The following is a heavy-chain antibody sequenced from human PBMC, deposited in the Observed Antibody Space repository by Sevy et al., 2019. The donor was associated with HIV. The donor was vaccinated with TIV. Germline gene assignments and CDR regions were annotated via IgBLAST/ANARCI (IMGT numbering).Heavy chain of an antibody. Sequence: GESLKISCKGSGYIFPSSWIGWVGQMPGKGLEGLGIIHPVASEPRYSPPFKGLVPFSPDKSTGTAYLQWSSLQASDTAMYYCARRRIVVVVGAPHHDAFDIWGQGTMVTVSS. D-gene: IGHD2-15*01. CDR3: ARRRIVVVVGAPHHDAFDI. J-gene: IGHJ3*02. CDR2: IHPVASEP. V-gene: IGHV5-51*01. CDR1: GYIFPSSW.